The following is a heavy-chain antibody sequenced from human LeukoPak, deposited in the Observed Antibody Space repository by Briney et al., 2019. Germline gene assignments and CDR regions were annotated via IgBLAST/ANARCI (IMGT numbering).Heavy chain of an antibody. J-gene: IGHJ4*02. Sequence: SETLSLTCTLSGGSISSYYWSWIRQPPGKGLEWIGYIYYSGSTNYNPSLKSRVTISVDTSKNQFSLKLSSVTAADTAVYYCARGGYSYGYYYFDYWGQGTLVTVSS. CDR3: ARGGYSYGYYYFDY. D-gene: IGHD5-18*01. V-gene: IGHV4-59*01. CDR2: IYYSGST. CDR1: GGSISSYY.